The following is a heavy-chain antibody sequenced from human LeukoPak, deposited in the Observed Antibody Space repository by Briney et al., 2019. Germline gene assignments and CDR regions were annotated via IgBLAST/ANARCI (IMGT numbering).Heavy chain of an antibody. CDR3: ARDSVSSRDMDV. Sequence: GGSLRLSCAASGFTFSSYAMSWVRQAPGKGLEWVSASSGSGGSTYYADSVKGRFTISIDSSKNTLFLQMTSLRPEDTAVYFCARDSVSSRDMDVWGQGTTVTVSS. CDR1: GFTFSSYA. CDR2: SSGSGGST. J-gene: IGHJ6*02. V-gene: IGHV3-23*01. D-gene: IGHD6-13*01.